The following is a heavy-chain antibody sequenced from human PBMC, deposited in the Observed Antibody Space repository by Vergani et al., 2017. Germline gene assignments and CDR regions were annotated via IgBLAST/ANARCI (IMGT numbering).Heavy chain of an antibody. D-gene: IGHD6-19*01. CDR2: IRYDGSNT. CDR3: ARDTVTGSRYFDY. CDR1: GFTFSNYS. Sequence: QVQLVESGGGVVQPGGSLRLSCGASGFTFSNYSMHWVRQAPGKGLEWVTFIRYDGSNTYYADSVKGRFTISRDNSKNTLFLQINSLRPEDTAVYYCARDTVTGSRYFDYWGQGTLVTVSS. J-gene: IGHJ4*02. V-gene: IGHV3-30*02.